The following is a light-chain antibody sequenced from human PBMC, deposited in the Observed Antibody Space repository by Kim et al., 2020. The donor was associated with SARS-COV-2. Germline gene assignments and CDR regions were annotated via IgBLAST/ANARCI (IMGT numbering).Light chain of an antibody. V-gene: IGKV3-20*01. J-gene: IGKJ2*01. Sequence: GEAAHLPWRAKPGVSSNNFAGYQQKPGQAPRRLIYGASKRATGIPDRFSGSGSGTDFALTFSRLEPEDFAVYYCQQYGSSPYTFGQGTKLEI. CDR3: QQYGSSPYT. CDR1: PGVSSNN. CDR2: GAS.